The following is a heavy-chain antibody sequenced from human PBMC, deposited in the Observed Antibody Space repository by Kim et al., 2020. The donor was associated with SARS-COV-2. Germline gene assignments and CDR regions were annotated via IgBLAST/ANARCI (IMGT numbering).Heavy chain of an antibody. Sequence: SETLSLTCTVSGCSISSYYWSWIRQPPGKGLEWICYICDSGSTNYNPSLKSRVTISVDTSKNKFSLKLISGTAADTAVYYCARVSGGYGDYWGQGTLVTVSS. CDR3: ARVSGGYGDY. D-gene: IGHD5-12*01. CDR2: ICDSGST. CDR1: GCSISSYY. V-gene: IGHV4-59*13. J-gene: IGHJ4*02.